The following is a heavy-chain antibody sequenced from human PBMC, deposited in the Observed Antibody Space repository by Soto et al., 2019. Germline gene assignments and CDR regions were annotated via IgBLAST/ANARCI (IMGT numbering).Heavy chain of an antibody. CDR3: ARHWGYYGSGSLSNYYYYG. CDR1: GGSISSSSYY. CDR2: IYYSGST. V-gene: IGHV4-39*01. Sequence: ASETLSLTCTVTGGSISSSSYYWGWIRQPPGKGLEWIGSIYYSGSTYYNPSLKSRVTISVDTSKNQFSLKLSSVTAADTAVYYCARHWGYYGSGSLSNYYYYG. D-gene: IGHD3-10*01. J-gene: IGHJ6*01.